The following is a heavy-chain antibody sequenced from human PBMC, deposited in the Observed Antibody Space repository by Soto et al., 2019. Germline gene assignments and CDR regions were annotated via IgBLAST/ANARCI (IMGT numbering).Heavy chain of an antibody. CDR2: ITPFFGTE. D-gene: IGHD6-19*01. V-gene: IGHV1-69*12. CDR3: AQTLGLAVAGPGRFDL. J-gene: IGHJ2*01. CDR1: GGTFSNYA. Sequence: QVQLVQSGAEVKKPGSSMKVSCKASGGTFSNYAISWVRQAPGQGLEWMGGITPFFGTENYAQKFQGRVTITADESMSTAYMELSRLRSEDTAVYYCAQTLGLAVAGPGRFDLWGRGTLVTVSS.